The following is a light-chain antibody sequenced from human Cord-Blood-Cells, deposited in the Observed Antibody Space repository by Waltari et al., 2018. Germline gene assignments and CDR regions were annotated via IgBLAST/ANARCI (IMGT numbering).Light chain of an antibody. J-gene: IGLJ3*02. CDR2: DVS. Sequence: SALTRPSPVSGPPAQPPTTPSPVTCRPLGGFIYLPWYPQHPGKAPKLMIYDVSKRPSGVSHRFSGSKSGNTASLTISGLQAEDEADYYCSSYTSSSTWVFGGGTKLTVL. CDR1: CRPLGGFIY. CDR3: SSYTSSSTWV. V-gene: IGLV2-14*01.